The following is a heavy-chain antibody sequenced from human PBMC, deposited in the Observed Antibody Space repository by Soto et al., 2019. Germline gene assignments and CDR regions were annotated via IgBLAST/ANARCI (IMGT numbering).Heavy chain of an antibody. CDR1: GFCLSTYG. CDR3: ARALGTGTGYYVLPLYYYGLDV. J-gene: IGHJ6*02. CDR2: IWNDGSDK. Sequence: QVQLVESGGGVVQPGRSLRLSCTASGFCLSTYGMHWVRQAPGKGLEWVAVIWNDGSDKYHADSVNGRFTVSRDNSKNTLYLQKNRLRVDDTAVYYCARALGTGTGYYVLPLYYYGLDVWGQGTTVTVSS. D-gene: IGHD3-9*01. V-gene: IGHV3-33*01.